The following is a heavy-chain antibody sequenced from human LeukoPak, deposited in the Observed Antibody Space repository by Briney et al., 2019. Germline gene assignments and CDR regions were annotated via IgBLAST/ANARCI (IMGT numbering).Heavy chain of an antibody. CDR3: ASDRYYYDYSHYWYFDL. D-gene: IGHD3-22*01. Sequence: SGGSLRLSCAASGFTFSSYAMSWVRQAPGKGLEWVSAISGSGGSTYYADSVKGRFTISRDNSKNTLYLQMNSLRAEDTAVYYCASDRYYYDYSHYWYFDLWGRGTLVTVSS. CDR1: GFTFSSYA. V-gene: IGHV3-23*01. J-gene: IGHJ2*01. CDR2: ISGSGGST.